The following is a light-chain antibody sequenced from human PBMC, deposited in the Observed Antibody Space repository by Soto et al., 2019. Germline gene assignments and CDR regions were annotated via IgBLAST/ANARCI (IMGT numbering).Light chain of an antibody. CDR3: QSYDSSLSGDV. V-gene: IGLV1-40*01. Sequence: QSVLTQPPSVSGAPGQRVTISCTGSSSNIGAGYDVHWYQQLPGTAPKLLIYGNSNRPSGVPDRFSGSKSGTSASLAITGRQAEDEADYYCQSYDSSLSGDVFGPGTKLTVL. J-gene: IGLJ1*01. CDR1: SSNIGAGYD. CDR2: GNS.